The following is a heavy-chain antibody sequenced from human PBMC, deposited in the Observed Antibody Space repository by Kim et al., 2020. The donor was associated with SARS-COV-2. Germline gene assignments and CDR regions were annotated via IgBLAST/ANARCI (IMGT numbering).Heavy chain of an antibody. V-gene: IGHV3-7*01. Sequence: GGSLRLSCVASGLTFNKYLMSWVRQAPGKGLEWVAYINEDGSEKHYVDSVKGRFTVSRYNAKHSLDLQMDSLRVEDTAVYHCNRGARHPDYWGQGSRVTVSA. CDR3: NRGARHPDY. D-gene: IGHD3-10*01. J-gene: IGHJ4*02. CDR2: INEDGSEK. CDR1: GLTFNKYL.